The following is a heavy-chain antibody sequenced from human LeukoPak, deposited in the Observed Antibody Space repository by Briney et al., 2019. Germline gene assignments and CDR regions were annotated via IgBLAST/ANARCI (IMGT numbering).Heavy chain of an antibody. V-gene: IGHV4-4*07. Sequence: SETLSLTCTVSGGSISSYYWNWIRQSAGRGLEWIGRFYTGGSTNYNPSLKSRVTMSVDTSKNQFSLKLTSVIAADTTVYYCARDALDSSGWFYHGMDVWGQGTTVTVSS. CDR2: FYTGGST. D-gene: IGHD6-19*01. J-gene: IGHJ6*02. CDR1: GGSISSYY. CDR3: ARDALDSSGWFYHGMDV.